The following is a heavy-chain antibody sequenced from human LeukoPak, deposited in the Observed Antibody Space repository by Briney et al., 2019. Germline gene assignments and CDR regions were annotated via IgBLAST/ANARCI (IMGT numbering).Heavy chain of an antibody. D-gene: IGHD4-23*01. CDR1: GGTFSSYA. V-gene: IGHV1-69*06. Sequence: ASVKVSCKASGGTFSSYAISWVRQAPGQGLEWMGGIIPIFGTANYAQKFQGRVTITADKSTSTAYMELSSLRSEDTAVYYCARGDYGGTLYYGMDVWGQGTTVTVSS. J-gene: IGHJ6*02. CDR3: ARGDYGGTLYYGMDV. CDR2: IIPIFGTA.